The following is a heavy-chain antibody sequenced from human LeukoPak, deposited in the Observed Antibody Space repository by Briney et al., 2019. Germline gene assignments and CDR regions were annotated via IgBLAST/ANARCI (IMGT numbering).Heavy chain of an antibody. V-gene: IGHV3-21*01. J-gene: IGHJ4*02. CDR2: ISSSSSYI. Sequence: GGSLRLSCAASGFTFSSYSMNWVRQAPGKGLEWVSSISSSSSYIYHADSVEGRFTISRDNAKNSLYLQMNSLRAEDTAVYYCAREGRDYFDYWGQGTLVTVSS. CDR3: AREGRDYFDY. CDR1: GFTFSSYS.